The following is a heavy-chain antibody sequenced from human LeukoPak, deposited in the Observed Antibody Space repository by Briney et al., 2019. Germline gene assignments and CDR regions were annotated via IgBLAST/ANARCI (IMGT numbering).Heavy chain of an antibody. CDR1: GGSISSGDYC. J-gene: IGHJ4*02. Sequence: WGTLSLTWTVSGGSISSGDYCWAWIRQPPGPGLEGVGSIYDSGNTYYIPSLWSRAAISVDTSKTQYSLKLTSMAAADTAVYYCARNGQQQNYDYWGQGTLVTVSS. V-gene: IGHV4-39*01. CDR3: ARNGQQQNYDY. D-gene: IGHD6-13*01. CDR2: IYDSGNT.